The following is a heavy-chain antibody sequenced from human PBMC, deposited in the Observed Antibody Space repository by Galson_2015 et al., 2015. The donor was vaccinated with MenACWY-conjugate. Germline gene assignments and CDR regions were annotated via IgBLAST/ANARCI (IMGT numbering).Heavy chain of an antibody. V-gene: IGHV1-18*01. D-gene: IGHD3/OR15-3a*01. CDR3: ARDDIWTDNFYYDMDV. CDR1: GYTFTSSG. J-gene: IGHJ6*02. Sequence: SVKVSCKASGYTFTSSGISWVRQAPGQGLEWMGWISNYNGDANYAQKFQGRVTMTTDTSTTTAYMELRSLGSDDTAVYYCARDDIWTDNFYYDMDVWGHGALVTGAS. CDR2: ISNYNGDA.